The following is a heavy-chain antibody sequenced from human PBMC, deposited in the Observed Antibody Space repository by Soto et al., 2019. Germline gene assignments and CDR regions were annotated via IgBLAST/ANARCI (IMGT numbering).Heavy chain of an antibody. CDR3: AIFPLPRDSSGYYFDY. Sequence: ASVKVSCKASGYTFTSYGISWVRQAPGQGLEWMGWISGYNGNKKYAQKLQGRVTMTTDTSTSTAYMELRSLRSEDTAVYYCAIFPLPRDSSGYYFDYWGQGTLVTVSS. D-gene: IGHD3-22*01. CDR2: ISGYNGNK. V-gene: IGHV1-18*01. CDR1: GYTFTSYG. J-gene: IGHJ4*02.